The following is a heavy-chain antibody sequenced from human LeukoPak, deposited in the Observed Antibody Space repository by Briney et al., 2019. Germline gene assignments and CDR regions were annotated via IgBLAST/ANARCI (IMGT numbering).Heavy chain of an antibody. J-gene: IGHJ4*02. CDR2: IKQDGSEK. V-gene: IGHV3-7*01. Sequence: GGSLRLSCAASGFTFSSYWMSWVRQAPGKGLEWVANIKQDGSEKYYVDSVKGRFTISRDNAKNSLYLQMNSLRAEDTAVYYCARDIVDYVWGSYRPLSYLDCWGQGTLVTVSS. CDR3: ARDIVDYVWGSYRPLSYLDC. CDR1: GFTFSSYW. D-gene: IGHD3-16*02.